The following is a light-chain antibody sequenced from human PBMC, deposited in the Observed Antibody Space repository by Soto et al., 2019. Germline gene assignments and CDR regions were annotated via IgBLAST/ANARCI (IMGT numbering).Light chain of an antibody. J-gene: IGKJ2*03. Sequence: IQMTQSPSSLSASVGDRVTITCRASQSISRNLNWYQQKPGTAPKLLMFGASTLQSGVPSRFSGSGSGTEFTLTISSLQSEDFAVYYCQQYNNWPYSFAQGSKVDIK. V-gene: IGKV1-39*01. CDR2: GAS. CDR1: QSISRN. CDR3: QQYNNWPYS.